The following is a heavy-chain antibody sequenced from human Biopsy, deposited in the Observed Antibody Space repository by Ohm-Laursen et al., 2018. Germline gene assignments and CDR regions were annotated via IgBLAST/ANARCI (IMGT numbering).Heavy chain of an antibody. CDR2: IYYSVMT. CDR1: GDSVTKYY. Sequence: PSETLSLTWTVSGDSVTKYYWSWIRQPPGKGLEWIGHIYYSVMTNYNPSLQSRVSISVDTSRNQVSLTLSSVTAADTAVYYCARDSGILNYGNFKYYHYYGMDVRGQGTKVTVSS. CDR3: ARDSGILNYGNFKYYHYYGMDV. J-gene: IGHJ6*02. V-gene: IGHV4-59*02. D-gene: IGHD4-11*01.